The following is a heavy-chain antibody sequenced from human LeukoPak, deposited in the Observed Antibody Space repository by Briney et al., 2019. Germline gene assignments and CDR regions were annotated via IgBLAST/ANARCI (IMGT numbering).Heavy chain of an antibody. D-gene: IGHD5-18*01. CDR3: ARAGTTRGYSYDRHYYYYMDV. CDR2: IYYSGST. V-gene: IGHV4-39*07. CDR1: GGSISSSSYY. Sequence: SETLSLTCSVSGGSISSSSYYWGWIRQPPGKGLEWIGTIYYSGSTYYNPSLKSRVTMSVDTSKNQFSLKLSSVTAADTAVYYCARAGTTRGYSYDRHYYYYMDVWGKGTTVTVSS. J-gene: IGHJ6*03.